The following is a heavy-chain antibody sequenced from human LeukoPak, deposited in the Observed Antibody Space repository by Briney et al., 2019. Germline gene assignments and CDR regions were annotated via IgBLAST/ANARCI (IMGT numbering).Heavy chain of an antibody. CDR3: ARNAYSYGYFDH. J-gene: IGHJ4*02. V-gene: IGHV3-21*01. Sequence: GGSLRLSCAASGFTFSSYSMNWVRQAPGKGLEWVSSISSSSSYVYYADSVKGRFTISRDNAKNSLYLQMNSLRAEDTAVYYCARNAYSYGYFDHWGQGTLVTVSS. D-gene: IGHD5-18*01. CDR1: GFTFSSYS. CDR2: ISSSSSYV.